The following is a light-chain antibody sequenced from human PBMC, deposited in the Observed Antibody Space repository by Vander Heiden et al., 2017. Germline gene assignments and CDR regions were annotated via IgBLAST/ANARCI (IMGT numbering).Light chain of an antibody. J-gene: IGKJ4*01. CDR3: NKFNSYPLT. V-gene: IGKV1-13*02. CDR2: EAT. Sequence: IQLTQSPSSLSPSVGARVTITARASQGISSALAWYQQKQGKAPRLLIYEATRLEGGAPSRSGASESGTDFTLTISSLKPEELEIYYGNKFNSYPLTFGGGTKVEIK. CDR1: QGISSA.